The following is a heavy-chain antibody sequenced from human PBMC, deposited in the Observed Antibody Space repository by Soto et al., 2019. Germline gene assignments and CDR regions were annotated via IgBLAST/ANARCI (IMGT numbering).Heavy chain of an antibody. J-gene: IGHJ6*02. CDR3: ARDRGGYYYDSSGYYEKAYYGMDV. CDR1: GFTFSSYA. CDR2: ISYDGSNK. D-gene: IGHD3-22*01. Sequence: GGSLRLSCAASGFTFSSYAMHWVRQAPGKGLEWVAVISYDGSNKYYADSVKGRFTISRDNSKNTLYLQMNSLRAEDTAVYYCARDRGGYYYDSSGYYEKAYYGMDVWRQGTTVTVSS. V-gene: IGHV3-30-3*01.